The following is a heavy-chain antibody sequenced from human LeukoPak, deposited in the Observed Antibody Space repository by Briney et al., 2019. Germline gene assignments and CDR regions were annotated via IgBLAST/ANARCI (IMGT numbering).Heavy chain of an antibody. D-gene: IGHD1-1*01. J-gene: IGHJ3*02. CDR1: GFTVSSNY. CDR2: IYSGGST. Sequence: PGGSLRLSCAASGFTVSSNYMSWVRQAPGKGQEWVSVIYSGGSTYYADSVKGRFTISRDNSKNTLYLQMNSLRAEDTAVYYCARVIQYRDAFDIWGQGTMVTVSS. CDR3: ARVIQYRDAFDI. V-gene: IGHV3-66*01.